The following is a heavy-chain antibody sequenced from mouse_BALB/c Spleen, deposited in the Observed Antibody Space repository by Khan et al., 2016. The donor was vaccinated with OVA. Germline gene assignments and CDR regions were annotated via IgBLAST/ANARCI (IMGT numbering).Heavy chain of an antibody. D-gene: IGHD4-1*01. CDR3: ARDWDWAMDY. CDR1: GYTFTSYW. V-gene: IGHV1-87*01. CDR2: IYPGDGDT. J-gene: IGHJ4*01. Sequence: VKLQESGAELARPGASVKLSCKASGYTFTSYWMQWVKQRPGQGLEWIGAIYPGDGDTRYTQKFKGKATLTADKSSSTAHMQLSSLASEDSAVYYCARDWDWAMDYWGQGTSVTVSS.